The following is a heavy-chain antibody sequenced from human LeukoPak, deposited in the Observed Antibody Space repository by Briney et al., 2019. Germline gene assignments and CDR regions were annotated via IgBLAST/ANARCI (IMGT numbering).Heavy chain of an antibody. Sequence: SVKVSCKASGGTFSSYAISLVRQAPGQGLEWMGGIIPIFGTANYAQKFQRRVTITADESTGTAYMELSSLRSEDTAVYYCARDYVIQKWVPLGLWGQGTLVTVSS. CDR1: GGTFSSYA. D-gene: IGHD1-26*01. CDR2: IIPIFGTA. V-gene: IGHV1-69*01. J-gene: IGHJ4*02. CDR3: ARDYVIQKWVPLGL.